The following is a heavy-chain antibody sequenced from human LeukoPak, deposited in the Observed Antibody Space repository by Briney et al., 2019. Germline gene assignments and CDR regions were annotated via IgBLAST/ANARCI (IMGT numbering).Heavy chain of an antibody. CDR3: AKAVGSSGYFSRDAFDI. CDR2: ISGGGSGT. V-gene: IGHV3-23*01. J-gene: IGHJ3*02. CDR1: GFTFSSYA. D-gene: IGHD3-22*01. Sequence: GGSLRLSYAPSGFTFSSYAMSWVRQAPGKGLEWVAVISGGGSGTYYADSVRGRFTISRDNSKNAVYLQMNSLRAEDTAIYYCAKAVGSSGYFSRDAFDIWGQGTMVTVSS.